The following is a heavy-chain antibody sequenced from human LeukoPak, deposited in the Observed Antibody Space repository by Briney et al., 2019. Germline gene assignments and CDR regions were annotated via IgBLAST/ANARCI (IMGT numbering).Heavy chain of an antibody. Sequence: SETLSLTCTVSGGSISSGSYYWSWIRQPAGKGLEWIGRIYISGSTNYNPSLKSRVTISVDTSRNQFSLKLSSVTAADTAVYYCASEPSIAARNYYYHYMDVWGKGTTVTVSS. D-gene: IGHD6-6*01. CDR3: ASEPSIAARNYYYHYMDV. J-gene: IGHJ6*03. CDR1: GGSISSGSYY. CDR2: IYISGST. V-gene: IGHV4-61*02.